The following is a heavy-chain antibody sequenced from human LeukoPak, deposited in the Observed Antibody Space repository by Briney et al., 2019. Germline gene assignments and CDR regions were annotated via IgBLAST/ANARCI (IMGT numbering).Heavy chain of an antibody. V-gene: IGHV3-21*01. Sequence: PGGSLRLSCAASGFTFSSYSMNWVRQAPGKGLEWVSYISSSSSYIYYADSVEGRFTIPRDNAKNSLYLQMNSLRAEDTAVYYCTRDSDYDILNGYYWYCDSWGQGTLVTVSS. J-gene: IGHJ4*02. CDR3: TRDSDYDILNGYYWYCDS. D-gene: IGHD3-9*01. CDR2: ISSSSSYI. CDR1: GFTFSSYS.